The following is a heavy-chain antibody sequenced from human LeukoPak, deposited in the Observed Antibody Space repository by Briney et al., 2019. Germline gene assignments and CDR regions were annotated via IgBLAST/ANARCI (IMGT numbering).Heavy chain of an antibody. CDR3: ARVSVGATMAHY. CDR2: IYSGGST. CDR1: GFTVSSNY. J-gene: IGHJ4*02. Sequence: GGSLRLSCAASGFTVSSNYMSWVRQAPGRGLEWVSVIYSGGSTYYADSVKGRFTISRDNSKNTLYLQMNSLRAEDTAVYYCARVSVGATMAHYWGQGTLVTVSS. D-gene: IGHD1-26*01. V-gene: IGHV3-53*01.